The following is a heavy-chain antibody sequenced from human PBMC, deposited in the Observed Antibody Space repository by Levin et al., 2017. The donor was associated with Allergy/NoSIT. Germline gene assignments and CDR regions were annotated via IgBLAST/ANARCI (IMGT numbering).Heavy chain of an antibody. V-gene: IGHV5-51*01. D-gene: IGHD6-19*01. Sequence: GESLKISCKGSGYSFTSYWIGWVRQMPGKGLEWMGIIYPGDSDTRYSPSFQGQVTISADKSISTAYLQWSSLKASDTAMYYCARREGDSSGWYLVDYWGQGTLVTVSS. J-gene: IGHJ4*02. CDR2: IYPGDSDT. CDR1: GYSFTSYW. CDR3: ARREGDSSGWYLVDY.